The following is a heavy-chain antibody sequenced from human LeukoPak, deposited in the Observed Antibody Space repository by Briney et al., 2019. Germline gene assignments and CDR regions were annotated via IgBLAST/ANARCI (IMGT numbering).Heavy chain of an antibody. J-gene: IGHJ4*01. CDR1: GFTFISYG. CDR3: ARELPREVTLDY. V-gene: IGHV3-74*01. D-gene: IGHD2-21*02. CDR2: INTDGSST. Sequence: GGSLRLSCAVSGFTFISYGMQWVRQAPGKGLAWGSRINTDGSSTTYADSVEGRFTISRDNAKNTLYLQMNSLRAEDTAVYYCARELPREVTLDYWGQRTMVTVSS.